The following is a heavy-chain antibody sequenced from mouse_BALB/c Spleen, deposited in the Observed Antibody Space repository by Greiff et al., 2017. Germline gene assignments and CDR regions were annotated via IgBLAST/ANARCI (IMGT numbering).Heavy chain of an antibody. CDR2: IYPGDGDT. D-gene: IGHD1-2*01. CDR3: ARSTTATWGAMDY. J-gene: IGHJ4*01. CDR1: GYTFTSYW. V-gene: IGHV1-87*01. Sequence: QVQLQQSGAELARPGASVKLSCKASGYTFTSYWMQWVKQRPGQGLEWIGAIYPGDGDTRYTQKFKGKATLTADKSSSTAYMQLSSLASEDSAVYYCARSTTATWGAMDYWGQGTSVTVSS.